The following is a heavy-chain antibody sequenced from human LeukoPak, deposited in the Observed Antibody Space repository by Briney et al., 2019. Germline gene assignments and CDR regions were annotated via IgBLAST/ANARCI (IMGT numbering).Heavy chain of an antibody. CDR1: GGSISSGGYS. Sequence: PSETLSLTCAVSGGSISSGGYSWSWIRQPPGKGLEWIGYIYHSGSTYYNRSLKSRVTISVDRSKNQFSLKLSSVTAADTAVYYCARASSSWTYYFDYWGQGTLVTVSS. D-gene: IGHD6-13*01. CDR2: IYHSGST. J-gene: IGHJ4*02. V-gene: IGHV4-30-2*01. CDR3: ARASSSWTYYFDY.